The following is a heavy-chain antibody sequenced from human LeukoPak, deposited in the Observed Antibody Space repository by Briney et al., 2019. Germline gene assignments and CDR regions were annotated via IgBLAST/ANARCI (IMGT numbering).Heavy chain of an antibody. CDR2: INHSGST. CDR3: ARGASYYDILTGYPVFDY. J-gene: IGHJ4*02. V-gene: IGHV4-34*01. CDR1: GGSFSGYY. Sequence: SETLSLTCAVYGGSFSGYYWSWIRQPPGKGLEWIGEINHSGSTNYNPSLKSRVTISVDTSKNQFSLKLSSVTAADTAVYYCARGASYYDILTGYPVFDYWGQGTLVTVSS. D-gene: IGHD3-9*01.